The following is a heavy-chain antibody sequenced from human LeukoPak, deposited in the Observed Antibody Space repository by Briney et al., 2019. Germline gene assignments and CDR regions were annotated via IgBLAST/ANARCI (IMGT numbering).Heavy chain of an antibody. CDR1: GFPFSSYW. CDR3: TRVGYIDEGIDC. D-gene: IGHD5-24*01. V-gene: IGHV3-7*04. CDR2: IKQDGSKK. Sequence: PGGSLRLSCVASGFPFSSYWMTWVRQAPGKGLEWVANIKQDGSKKSYVDSVKGRFTISRDNAKNSLYLQMNSLRAEDTAIYYCTRVGYIDEGIDCWGQGTLVTVPS. J-gene: IGHJ4*02.